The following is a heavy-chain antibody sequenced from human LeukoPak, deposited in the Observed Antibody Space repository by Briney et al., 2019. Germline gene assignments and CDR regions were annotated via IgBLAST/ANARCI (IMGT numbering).Heavy chain of an antibody. Sequence: SQTLSLTCTVSGGSISSGSYYWSWIRQPAGKGLEWIGRIYTSGSTNYNPSLKSRVTISVDTSKNQFSLKLSSVTAADTAVYYCARIAAGCVDYWGQGTLVTVSS. J-gene: IGHJ4*02. CDR1: GGSISSGSYY. V-gene: IGHV4-61*02. D-gene: IGHD6-13*01. CDR3: ARIAAGCVDY. CDR2: IYTSGST.